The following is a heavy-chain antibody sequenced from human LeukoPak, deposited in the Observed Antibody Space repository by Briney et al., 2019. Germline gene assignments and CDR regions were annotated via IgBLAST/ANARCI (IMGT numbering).Heavy chain of an antibody. CDR1: GYSISSGYY. J-gene: IGHJ4*02. Sequence: SETLSLTCTVSGYSISSGYYWGWIRQPPGKGLEWIGSIYHSGSTYYNPSLKSRVTISVDTSKNQFSLKLSSVTAADTAVYYCARHIHFDYWGQGTLVTVSS. CDR3: ARHIHFDY. D-gene: IGHD2-21*01. V-gene: IGHV4-38-2*02. CDR2: IYHSGST.